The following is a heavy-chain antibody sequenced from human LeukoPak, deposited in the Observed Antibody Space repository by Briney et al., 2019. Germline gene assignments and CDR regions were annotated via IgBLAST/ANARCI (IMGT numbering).Heavy chain of an antibody. CDR3: ARGAPEQWLTVDY. Sequence: SETLSLTCTVSGGSISSGSYYWSWIRQPAGKGLEWIGRIYTSGSTNYNPSLKSRVTISVDTSKNQFSLKLSSVTAADTAVYYCARGAPEQWLTVDYWGQGTLVTVSS. CDR2: IYTSGST. J-gene: IGHJ4*02. D-gene: IGHD6-19*01. CDR1: GGSISSGSYY. V-gene: IGHV4-61*02.